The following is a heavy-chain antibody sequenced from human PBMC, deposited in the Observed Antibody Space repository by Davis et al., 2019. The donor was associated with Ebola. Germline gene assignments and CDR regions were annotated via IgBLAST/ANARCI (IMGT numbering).Heavy chain of an antibody. J-gene: IGHJ5*02. D-gene: IGHD4-17*01. CDR2: IYSGGST. Sequence: GESLKISCVASGFTVSSNYMSWVRQAPGKGLEWVSVIYSGGSTYYADSVKGRFTISRDNSKNTLYLQMNSLRAEDTAVYYCARFTVLRWFDPWGQGTLVTVSS. V-gene: IGHV3-53*01. CDR1: GFTVSSNY. CDR3: ARFTVLRWFDP.